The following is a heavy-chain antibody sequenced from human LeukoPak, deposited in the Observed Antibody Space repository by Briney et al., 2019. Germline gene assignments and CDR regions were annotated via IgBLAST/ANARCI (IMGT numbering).Heavy chain of an antibody. CDR1: GFTFSSYA. CDR3: AKRGLLHPSNWFDP. Sequence: PGGSLRLSCVASGFTFSSYAMSWVRQAPGKGLEWVSAISGSGGSTYYADSVKGRFTISRDNSKNTLYLQMNRLRAEDTAVYYCAKRGLLHPSNWFDPSRQGTLVTVSS. J-gene: IGHJ5*02. D-gene: IGHD2-15*01. CDR2: ISGSGGST. V-gene: IGHV3-23*01.